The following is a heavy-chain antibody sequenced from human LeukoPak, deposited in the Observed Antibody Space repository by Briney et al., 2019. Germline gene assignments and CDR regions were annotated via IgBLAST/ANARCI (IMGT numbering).Heavy chain of an antibody. J-gene: IGHJ5*02. CDR2: IYTSGST. CDR3: ARDQYWSYENWFDP. D-gene: IGHD1-7*01. V-gene: IGHV4-4*07. CDR1: GGSISSYY. Sequence: PSETLSLTCTVSGGSISSYYWSWIRQPAGKGLEWIGRIYTSGSTNYNPSLKSRVTMSVDTSKNQFSLKLSSVTAADTAVYYCARDQYWSYENWFDPWGQGTLVTVSS.